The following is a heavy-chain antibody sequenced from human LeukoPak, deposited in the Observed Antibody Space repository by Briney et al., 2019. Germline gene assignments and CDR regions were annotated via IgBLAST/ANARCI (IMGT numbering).Heavy chain of an antibody. V-gene: IGHV5-51*01. D-gene: IGHD1-26*01. J-gene: IGHJ5*02. Sequence: GESLKISCEGSGYSFTSYWIGWVRQMPGKGLEWMGIIYPGDSDTRYGPSFQGQVTISAGKSISTAYLQWSSLKASDTAMYYCARLSSGSYYRWFDPWGQGTLVTVSS. CDR1: GYSFTSYW. CDR2: IYPGDSDT. CDR3: ARLSSGSYYRWFDP.